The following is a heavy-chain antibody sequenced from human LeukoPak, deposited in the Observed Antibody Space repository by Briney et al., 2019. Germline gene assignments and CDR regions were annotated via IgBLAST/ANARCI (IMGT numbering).Heavy chain of an antibody. Sequence: SETLSLTCAVYGGSFSGYYWSWIRQPPGKGLEWIGEINHSGSTNYNPSLKSRATMSIDTTKNQFSLKLRSVTAADTAVYFCARAGIAGSPSGYGGRGTLVSVPS. CDR3: ARAGIAGSPSGY. J-gene: IGHJ4*02. D-gene: IGHD6-13*01. CDR1: GGSFSGYY. V-gene: IGHV4-34*01. CDR2: INHSGST.